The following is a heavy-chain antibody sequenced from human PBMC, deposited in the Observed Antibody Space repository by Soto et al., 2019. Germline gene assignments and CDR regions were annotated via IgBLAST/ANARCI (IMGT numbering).Heavy chain of an antibody. Sequence: SETLSLTCTVSGGSISSYYWSWIRQPPGKGLEWIGYIHYSGTTSFFPSYNPSLRSRVTISEDTSKNQFSLKLLSVTTADTAVYFCAAGEASSRNLAPYYLDFWGQGTLVTVSS. V-gene: IGHV4-59*01. D-gene: IGHD6-13*01. CDR3: AAGEASSRNLAPYYLDF. CDR2: IHYSGTT. CDR1: GGSISSYY. J-gene: IGHJ4*02.